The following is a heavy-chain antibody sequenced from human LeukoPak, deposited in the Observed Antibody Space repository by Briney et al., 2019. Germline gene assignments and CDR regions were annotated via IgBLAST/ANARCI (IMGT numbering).Heavy chain of an antibody. J-gene: IGHJ4*02. CDR1: GFTFSSYA. V-gene: IGHV3-23*01. Sequence: GGSLRLSCAASGFTFSSYAMSWVRQAPGKGLEWLSAISGSGGSRYYAGSLKGRFTISRDNSKSTLYLQMNSLSAEDTAVYYCAKSSPIAAAGEASDFWGQGTLVTVSS. CDR3: AKSSPIAAAGEASDF. D-gene: IGHD6-13*01. CDR2: ISGSGGSR.